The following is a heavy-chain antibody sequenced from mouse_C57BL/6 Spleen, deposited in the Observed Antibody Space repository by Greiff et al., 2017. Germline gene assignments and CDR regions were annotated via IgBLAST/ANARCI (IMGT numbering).Heavy chain of an antibody. CDR2: INPNNGGT. CDR1: GYTFTDYN. J-gene: IGHJ2*01. Sequence: EVKLMESGPELVKPGASVKMSCKASGYTFTDYNMHWVKQSHGKSLEWIGYINPNNGGTSYNQKFKGKATLTVNKSSSTAYMELRSLTSEDSAVYYCAREYYGSTPFDYWGQGTTLTVSS. D-gene: IGHD1-1*01. V-gene: IGHV1-22*01. CDR3: AREYYGSTPFDY.